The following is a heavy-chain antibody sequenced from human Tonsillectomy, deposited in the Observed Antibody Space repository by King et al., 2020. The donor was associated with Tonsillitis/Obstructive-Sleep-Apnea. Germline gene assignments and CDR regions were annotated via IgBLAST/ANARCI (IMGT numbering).Heavy chain of an antibody. J-gene: IGHJ4*02. V-gene: IGHV3-64D*06. Sequence: VQLVESGGGLVQPGGSLGLSCSASGFTFSSYAMHWVRQAPGKGLEYVSTINSDGGNTYYADSVKGRFSISRDNSKETLYLQMSSLRGDDTAVYYCVPDRGCSSVNCFLPFDSWGQGAQVTVSS. CDR2: INSDGGNT. CDR1: GFTFSSYA. D-gene: IGHD2-2*01. CDR3: VPDRGCSSVNCFLPFDS.